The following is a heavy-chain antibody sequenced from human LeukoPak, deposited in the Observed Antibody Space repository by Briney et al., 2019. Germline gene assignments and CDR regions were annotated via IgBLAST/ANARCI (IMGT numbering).Heavy chain of an antibody. CDR2: INPNSGGT. CDR3: ARDLEDYDSSGYYAAFDI. Sequence: ASVKVSCKASGYTFTGYYMHWVQPAPGQGLEWMGWINPNSGGTNYAQKFQGRVTMTRDTSISTAYMELSRLRSDDTAVYYCARDLEDYDSSGYYAAFDIWGQGTMVTVSS. D-gene: IGHD3-22*01. V-gene: IGHV1-2*02. J-gene: IGHJ3*02. CDR1: GYTFTGYY.